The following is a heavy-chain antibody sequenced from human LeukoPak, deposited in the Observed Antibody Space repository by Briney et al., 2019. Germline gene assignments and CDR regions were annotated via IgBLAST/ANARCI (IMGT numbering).Heavy chain of an antibody. V-gene: IGHV5-51*01. CDR3: ARQMVRGVMNFDY. D-gene: IGHD3-10*01. CDR1: GYSFTSYW. Sequence: GESLKISCKGSGYSFTSYWIGWVRQMPGKCLEGLGIIYPGDSDTRYSPSFQGQVTISADKSISTAYLQWSSLKASDTAMYYCARQMVRGVMNFDYWGQGTLVTVSS. J-gene: IGHJ4*02. CDR2: IYPGDSDT.